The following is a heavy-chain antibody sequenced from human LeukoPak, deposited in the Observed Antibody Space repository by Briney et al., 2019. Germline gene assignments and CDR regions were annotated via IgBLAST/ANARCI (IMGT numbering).Heavy chain of an antibody. CDR2: ISSSSSYI. CDR3: ARDRQYCSGGSCYPLFDY. CDR1: GFTFSSYS. D-gene: IGHD2-15*01. Sequence: GGSLRLSCAASGFTFSSYSMNWVRQAPGKGPEWVSSISSSSSYIYYADSVKGRFTISRDNAKNSLYLQMNSLRAEDTAVYYCARDRQYCSGGSCYPLFDYWGQGTLVTVSS. V-gene: IGHV3-21*01. J-gene: IGHJ4*02.